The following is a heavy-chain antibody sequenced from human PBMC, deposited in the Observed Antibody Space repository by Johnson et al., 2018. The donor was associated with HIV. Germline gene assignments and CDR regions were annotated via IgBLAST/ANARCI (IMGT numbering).Heavy chain of an antibody. J-gene: IGHJ3*02. CDR1: GFSFNDYY. D-gene: IGHD1-7*01. Sequence: VQLVESGGGLVKPGGSLRLSCAASGFSFNDYYMSWIRQAPGKGLEWVSYISNSGSTINYADSVKGRFTVSRDNAKNSLYLQMNSLKTEDTAVYYCVRVELGAFDIWGQGTMDTVSS. V-gene: IGHV3-11*01. CDR3: VRVELGAFDI. CDR2: ISNSGSTI.